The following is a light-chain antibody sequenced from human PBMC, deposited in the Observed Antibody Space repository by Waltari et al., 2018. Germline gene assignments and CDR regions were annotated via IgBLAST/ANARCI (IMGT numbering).Light chain of an antibody. Sequence: DIQLTQPPSSVSAYVGDRVIITCRASQGSNNYLAWYQQKPGEATNLLIYAASVLQNGVPSRFSGTGSWTDFTLTINNLQPEDFATYFCHQGNSFPPTFGQGTQVDVK. V-gene: IGKV1-12*01. J-gene: IGKJ1*01. CDR2: AAS. CDR3: HQGNSFPPT. CDR1: QGSNNY.